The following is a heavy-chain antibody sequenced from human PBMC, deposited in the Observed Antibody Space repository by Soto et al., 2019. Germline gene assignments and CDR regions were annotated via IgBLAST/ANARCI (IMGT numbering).Heavy chain of an antibody. J-gene: IGHJ4*02. CDR3: ARVWVSSSSKVCDY. Sequence: EVQLVESGGGLVQPGGSLRLSCAASGFTFSSYWMSWVRQAPGKGLEWVANIKQDGSEKYYVESVKGRFTISRDNAKNSLYLQMNSLRAEDTAVYYCARVWVSSSSKVCDYWGQGTLVTVSS. CDR1: GFTFSSYW. CDR2: IKQDGSEK. D-gene: IGHD6-6*01. V-gene: IGHV3-7*01.